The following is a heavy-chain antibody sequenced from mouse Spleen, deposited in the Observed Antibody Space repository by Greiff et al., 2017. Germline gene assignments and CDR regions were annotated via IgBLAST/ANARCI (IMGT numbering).Heavy chain of an antibody. CDR2: IWSDGST. V-gene: IGHV2-6-1*01. J-gene: IGHJ4*01. CDR3: ARHPNGDYAMDY. D-gene: IGHD4-1*01. CDR1: GFSLTSYG. Sequence: QVQLKETGPGLVAPSQSLSITCTVSGFSLTSYGVHWVRQPPGKGLEWLVVIWSDGSTNYNSALKSRLSISKDNSKSQVFLKMNSLQTDDTAMYYCARHPNGDYAMDYWGQGTSVTVSS.